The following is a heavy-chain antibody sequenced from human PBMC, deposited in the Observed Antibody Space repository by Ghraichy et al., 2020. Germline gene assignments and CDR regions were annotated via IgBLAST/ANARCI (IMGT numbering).Heavy chain of an antibody. D-gene: IGHD1-7*01. CDR2: INHSGST. CDR1: GGSFSGYY. J-gene: IGHJ4*02. Sequence: SETLSLTCAVYGGSFSGYYWSWIRQPPGKGLEWIGEINHSGSTNYNPSLKSRVTISVDTSKNQFSLKLSSVTAADTAVYYCARGLRDWNYGYWGQGTLVTVSS. CDR3: ARGLRDWNYGY. V-gene: IGHV4-34*01.